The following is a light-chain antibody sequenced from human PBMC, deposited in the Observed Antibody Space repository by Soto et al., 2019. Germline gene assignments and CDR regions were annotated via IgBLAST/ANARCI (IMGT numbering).Light chain of an antibody. Sequence: DIQMTQSPSSLSASIGDRVILTCRASQSISRYLNWYQQKPGKAPKPLIHDASSLQSGVPSRFSGSGSGTDFTLTINSLQPEDVATYYCQQFDDLPLTFGGGTKVDI. CDR2: DAS. CDR1: QSISRY. CDR3: QQFDDLPLT. J-gene: IGKJ4*01. V-gene: IGKV1-39*01.